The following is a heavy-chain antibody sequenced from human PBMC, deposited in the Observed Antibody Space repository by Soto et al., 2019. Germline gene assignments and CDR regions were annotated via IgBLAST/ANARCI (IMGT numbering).Heavy chain of an antibody. CDR2: ISSSSSYI. CDR3: ARECRYYYDSSCYNNWFDP. J-gene: IGHJ5*02. V-gene: IGHV3-21*01. CDR1: GFTFSSYS. D-gene: IGHD3-22*01. Sequence: EVQLVESGGGLVKPGGSLRLSCAASGFTFSSYSMNWVRQAPGKGLEWVSSISSSSSYIYYADSVKGRFTISRDNAKNSLYLQMNSLRAEDTAVYYCARECRYYYDSSCYNNWFDPWGQGTLGTVSS.